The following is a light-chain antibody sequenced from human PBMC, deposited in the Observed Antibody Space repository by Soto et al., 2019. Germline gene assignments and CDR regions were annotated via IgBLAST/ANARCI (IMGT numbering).Light chain of an antibody. Sequence: SYELTQSPSVSVAPGQTVSITCGGSSIGSKSVHWYQQKPGQAPVLVVYDDSDRRSGIPERFSGSNSGNTATLTITRVEAGDEADYHCQVWDTRSEHYVFGAGTKATVL. CDR1: SIGSKS. CDR3: QVWDTRSEHYV. CDR2: DDS. J-gene: IGLJ1*01. V-gene: IGLV3-21*02.